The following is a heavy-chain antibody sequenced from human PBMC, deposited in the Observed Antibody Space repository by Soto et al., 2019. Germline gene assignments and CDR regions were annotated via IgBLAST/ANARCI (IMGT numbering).Heavy chain of an antibody. CDR1: GDTFTDYY. CDR3: ARGGHVVVVTAALDY. V-gene: IGHV1-46*01. J-gene: IGHJ4*02. CDR2: VNPSGGHT. D-gene: IGHD2-21*02. Sequence: QVQLMQSGAEVKKPGASVKVCCKASGDTFTDYYIHWVRQAPGQGLEWMGTVNPSGGHTTYAQHFLGRVTMTRDTSTSTLYMELTSLTSADTAIYYCARGGHVVVVTAALDYWGQGTLVTVSS.